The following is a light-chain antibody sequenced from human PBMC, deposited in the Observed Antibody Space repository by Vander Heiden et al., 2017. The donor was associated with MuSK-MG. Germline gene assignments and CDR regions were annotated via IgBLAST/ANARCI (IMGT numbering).Light chain of an antibody. CDR2: DVS. Sequence: QSALTQPASVSGSSGKSTTILCTGPRSDIGGSHHLPWYQQHPGKAPKLMVYDVSNRPSGVSNRCSGSKSGNTASQTISGLQAEDEADYYCGSYISSSTYVFGTGTKVTVL. CDR1: RSDIGGSHH. CDR3: GSYISSSTYV. J-gene: IGLJ1*01. V-gene: IGLV2-14*03.